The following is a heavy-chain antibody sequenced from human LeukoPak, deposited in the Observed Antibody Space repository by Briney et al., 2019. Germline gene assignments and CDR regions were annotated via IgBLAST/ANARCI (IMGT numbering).Heavy chain of an antibody. Sequence: SETLSLTCTVSGGSISSSSYYWGWIRQPPGKGLEWIGSIYYSGSTYYNPSLKSRVTISVDTSKNQFSLKLSSVTAADTAVYYCARGDDYYDSSGYYFYWGQGTLVTVSS. D-gene: IGHD3-22*01. CDR2: IYYSGST. V-gene: IGHV4-39*07. CDR3: ARGDDYYDSSGYYFY. CDR1: GGSISSSSYY. J-gene: IGHJ4*02.